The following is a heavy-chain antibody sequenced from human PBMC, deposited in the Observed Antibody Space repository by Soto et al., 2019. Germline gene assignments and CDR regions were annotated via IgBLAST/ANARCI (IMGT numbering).Heavy chain of an antibody. J-gene: IGHJ4*02. CDR2: IYYSGRT. CDR3: ARGRSSSGWYY. D-gene: IGHD6-19*01. V-gene: IGHV4-30-4*01. CDR1: GGSINSDAYY. Sequence: QMQLQESGPGLVKPSQTLSLTCTVSGGSINSDAYYWSWIRQPPGKGLEWIGHIYYSGRTYYAPSLESRLTISLDTSKNQFSLRLSSVTAADTAVYYCARGRSSSGWYYWGQGTLVTVSS.